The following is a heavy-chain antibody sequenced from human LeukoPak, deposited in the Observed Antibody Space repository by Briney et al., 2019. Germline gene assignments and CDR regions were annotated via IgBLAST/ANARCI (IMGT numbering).Heavy chain of an antibody. Sequence: ASVKVSCKASGYTFTSYYMHWVRQAPGQGLEWMGILNPSGGSTSYAQKFQGRVTMTRDTYTSTVYMELSSLRYEATAVYYCARDIAAAGTYYGMDVWGQGTTVTVSS. CDR3: ARDIAAAGTYYGMDV. V-gene: IGHV1-46*01. D-gene: IGHD6-13*01. J-gene: IGHJ6*02. CDR1: GYTFTSYY. CDR2: LNPSGGST.